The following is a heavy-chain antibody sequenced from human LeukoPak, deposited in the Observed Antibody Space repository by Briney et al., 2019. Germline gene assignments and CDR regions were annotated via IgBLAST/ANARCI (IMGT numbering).Heavy chain of an antibody. CDR3: AKSVGAQPGFDF. CDR1: GFTFSNYG. J-gene: IGHJ4*02. D-gene: IGHD6-6*01. Sequence: SGGSLRLSCTASGFTFSNYGMHWVRQAPGKGLEWVAVISFDGSNNAYLDSVKGRSTISRDNSKNTLYLHMNSLKAEDTAVYHCAKSVGAQPGFDFWGQGTLVTVSS. V-gene: IGHV3-30*18. CDR2: ISFDGSNN.